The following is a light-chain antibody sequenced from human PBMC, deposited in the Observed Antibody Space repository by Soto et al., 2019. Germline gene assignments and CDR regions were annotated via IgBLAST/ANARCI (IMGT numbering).Light chain of an antibody. CDR1: SSDVGGYNY. CDR2: EVS. V-gene: IGLV2-14*01. CDR3: SSDTSSSRGV. J-gene: IGLJ1*01. Sequence: QSALTQPASVSGSPGQSITISCTGTSSDVGGYNYVSWYQQHPGKAPKLMICEVSNRPSGVSNRFSGSKSGNTASLPISGLQAEDEADYYCSSDTSSSRGVSGTGTKLTV.